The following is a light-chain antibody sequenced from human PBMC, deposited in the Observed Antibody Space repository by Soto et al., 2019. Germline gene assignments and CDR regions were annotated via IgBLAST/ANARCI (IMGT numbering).Light chain of an antibody. CDR3: QQYGSSPRT. CDR1: QSVSTN. Sequence: VMTQSPAILSVSPGERATLSCRASQSVSTNVAWYQQIPGQTPRLLIYDASSRATGIPDRFSGSGSGTDFTLTSSRLEPEDFAVYYCQQYGSSPRTFGQGTKVDIK. V-gene: IGKV3-20*01. J-gene: IGKJ1*01. CDR2: DAS.